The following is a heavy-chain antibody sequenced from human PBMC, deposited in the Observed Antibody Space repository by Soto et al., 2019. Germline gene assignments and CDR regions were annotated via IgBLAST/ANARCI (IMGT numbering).Heavy chain of an antibody. Sequence: KASETLSLTSTVSGGSVSSGSYYWSWIRQPPGKGLEWIGYIYYSGSTNYNPSLKSRVTISVDTSKNQFSLKLSSVTAADTAVYYCARGGTMIVDYYFDYWGQGTLVTVSS. V-gene: IGHV4-61*01. CDR3: ARGGTMIVDYYFDY. J-gene: IGHJ4*02. D-gene: IGHD3-22*01. CDR2: IYYSGST. CDR1: GGSVSSGSYY.